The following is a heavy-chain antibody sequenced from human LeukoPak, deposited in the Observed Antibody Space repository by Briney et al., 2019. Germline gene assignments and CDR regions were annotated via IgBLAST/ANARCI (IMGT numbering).Heavy chain of an antibody. J-gene: IGHJ4*02. D-gene: IGHD5/OR15-5a*01. CDR2: LWYDGRNE. Sequence: GGSLRLSCAASGFTFSSYDMHWVRQAPGKGLEWVAGLWYDGRNEWYADSVKGRFTISRDNSKNTLYLQMNSLRVEDTAVYYCAKELLRFDYWGQGTLVTVSS. CDR3: AKELLRFDY. CDR1: GFTFSSYD. V-gene: IGHV3-33*06.